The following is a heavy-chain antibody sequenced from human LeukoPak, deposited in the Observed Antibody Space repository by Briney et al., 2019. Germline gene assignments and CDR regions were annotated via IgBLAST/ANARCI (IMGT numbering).Heavy chain of an antibody. J-gene: IGHJ4*02. Sequence: GGSLTLSYAASGFTLSSNYMSWVRQAPAKELEWVSGIYSGGSTYYADSVKARYTISRDNSKNTLYLQMNSPRADDTAVYYCARGAHSGRGYWGQGTLVTVSS. CDR3: ARGAHSGRGY. V-gene: IGHV3-66*02. D-gene: IGHD3-10*01. CDR1: GFTLSSNY. CDR2: IYSGGST.